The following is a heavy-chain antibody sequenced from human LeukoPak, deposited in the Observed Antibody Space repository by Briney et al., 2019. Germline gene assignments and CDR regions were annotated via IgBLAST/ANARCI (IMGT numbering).Heavy chain of an antibody. D-gene: IGHD3-10*01. Sequence: GGSLRLSCAASGFTFSSYAMTWVRQAPGKGLEWVSDISVNGGSTDYADSVKGRFTISRDNSKSTLYLQMNSLRAGDTAVYYCAKNYRSGSYDWFDPWGQGTLVTVSS. CDR2: ISVNGGST. CDR3: AKNYRSGSYDWFDP. J-gene: IGHJ5*02. CDR1: GFTFSSYA. V-gene: IGHV3-23*01.